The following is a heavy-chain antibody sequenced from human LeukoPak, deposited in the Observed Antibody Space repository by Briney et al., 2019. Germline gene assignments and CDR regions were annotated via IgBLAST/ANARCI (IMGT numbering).Heavy chain of an antibody. CDR3: ARGVVVVPAAMISYYYYYMDV. D-gene: IGHD2-2*01. CDR1: GYTFTSYD. J-gene: IGHJ6*03. V-gene: IGHV1-8*03. CDR2: MNPNSGNT. Sequence: ASVKVSCKASGYTFTSYDINWVRQATGQGLEWMGWMNPNSGNTGYAQKFQGRVTITRNTSISTAYMELSSLRSEDTAVYYCARGVVVVPAAMISYYYYYMDVWGKGTTVTVSS.